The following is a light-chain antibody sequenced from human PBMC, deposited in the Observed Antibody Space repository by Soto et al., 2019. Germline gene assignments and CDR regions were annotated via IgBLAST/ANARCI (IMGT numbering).Light chain of an antibody. CDR1: QSLSRY. V-gene: IGKV3-11*01. Sequence: EIVLTQSPATLSLSPGERATLSCRASQSLSRYLAWYQQKPGQAPRLLIYDASTRATGIPARFSGSGSGTDFTLTISSLEPEDVAVYYCQQRNDWPLTFGGGTKVEIK. CDR2: DAS. CDR3: QQRNDWPLT. J-gene: IGKJ4*01.